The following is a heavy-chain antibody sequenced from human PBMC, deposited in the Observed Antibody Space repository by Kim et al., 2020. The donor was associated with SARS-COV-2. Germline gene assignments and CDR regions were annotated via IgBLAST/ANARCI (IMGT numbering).Heavy chain of an antibody. V-gene: IGHV7-4-1*02. CDR2: INTHTGSP. CDR3: ARDVRNCPEYNFDY. D-gene: IGHD1-1*01. CDR1: GYTFSAHA. J-gene: IGHJ4*02. Sequence: ASVKVSCKASGYTFSAHAVDWVRQAPGQGLEWMGYINTHTGSPTYAQGFTGRFVFSLDTSVGTAFLQISSLKAEDTAVYYCARDVRNCPEYNFDYWRQGT.